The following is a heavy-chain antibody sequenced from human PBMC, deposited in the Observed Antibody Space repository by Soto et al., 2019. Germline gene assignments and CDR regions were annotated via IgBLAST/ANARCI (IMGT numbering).Heavy chain of an antibody. V-gene: IGHV3-13*01. CDR1: GFTFSSYD. CDR3: AREGVAAALDY. Sequence: ESGGGLVQPGGSLRLSCAASGFTFSSYDMHWVRQATGKGLEWVSAIGTAGDTYYPGSVKGRFTISRENAKNSLYLQMNSLRAGDTAVYYCAREGVAAALDYWGQGTLVTVSS. J-gene: IGHJ4*02. D-gene: IGHD2-15*01. CDR2: IGTAGDT.